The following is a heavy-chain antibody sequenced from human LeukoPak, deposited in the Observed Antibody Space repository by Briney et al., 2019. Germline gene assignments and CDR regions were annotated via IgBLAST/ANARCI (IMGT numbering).Heavy chain of an antibody. CDR3: ASGAAAGTGWFDP. V-gene: IGHV1-69*13. Sequence: SVKVSCKASGGTFSSYAISWVRQAPGQGLEWMGGIIPIFGTANYAQKFQGRVTITADESTSTAYMELSSLRSEDTAVYYCASGAAAGTGWFDPWGQGTLVTVSS. CDR2: IIPIFGTA. CDR1: GGTFSSYA. J-gene: IGHJ5*02. D-gene: IGHD6-13*01.